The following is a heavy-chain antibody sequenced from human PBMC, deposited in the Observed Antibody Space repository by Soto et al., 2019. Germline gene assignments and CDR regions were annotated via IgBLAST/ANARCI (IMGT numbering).Heavy chain of an antibody. CDR3: VLDCSSTSCYTLVDYYYGMDV. CDR2: IIPIFGTA. J-gene: IGHJ6*02. V-gene: IGHV1-69*13. Sequence: SVKVSCKASGVTFSSYAISWVRQAPGQGLEWMGGIIPIFGTANYAQKFQGRVTITADESTSTAYMELSSLRSEDTAVYYCVLDCSSTSCYTLVDYYYGMDVWGQGTTVTSP. CDR1: GVTFSSYA. D-gene: IGHD2-2*02.